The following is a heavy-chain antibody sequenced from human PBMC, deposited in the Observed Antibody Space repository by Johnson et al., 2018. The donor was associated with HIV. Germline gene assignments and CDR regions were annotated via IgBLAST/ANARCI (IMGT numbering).Heavy chain of an antibody. Sequence: QVQLVESGGGLIQPGRSLRLSCAASGFTFSSYGMHWVRQAPGKGLEWVAVISYDGSNKYYAASVKGRFTISSDNSKNTLYLQMNSLSAEDTAVYYCARGGLGDYVVAFDIWGQGTMVTVSA. CDR2: ISYDGSNK. CDR1: GFTFSSYG. J-gene: IGHJ3*02. V-gene: IGHV3-30*03. D-gene: IGHD4-17*01. CDR3: ARGGLGDYVVAFDI.